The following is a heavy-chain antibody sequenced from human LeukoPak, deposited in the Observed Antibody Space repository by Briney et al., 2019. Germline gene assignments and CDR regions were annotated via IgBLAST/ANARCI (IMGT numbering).Heavy chain of an antibody. CDR3: VRGSSPFGTFRVF. CDR1: GFTFSTNW. J-gene: IGHJ4*02. D-gene: IGHD3-16*01. CDR2: IISEGTNT. Sequence: GGSLRISCAASGFTFSTNWMHWVRQPAGKGLVWVSAIISEGTNTKYADSVKGRFTITRDNAKTTLYLEMNRLRAEDTPIYYCVRGSSPFGTFRVFWGQGTLVTLSS. V-gene: IGHV3-74*01.